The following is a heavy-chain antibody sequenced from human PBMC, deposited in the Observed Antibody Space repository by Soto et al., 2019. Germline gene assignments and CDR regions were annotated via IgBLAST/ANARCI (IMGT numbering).Heavy chain of an antibody. J-gene: IGHJ4*02. CDR1: GGSFSGFY. V-gene: IGHV4-34*01. Sequence: SETLSLTCAVYGGSFSGFYWSWIRQPPGKGLEWIGEINHSGSTNYNPSLGSRVTISVDTSKNQFSLKVTSVTAADTAVYYCASALGGYWGRGILVTVSS. CDR3: ASALGGY. D-gene: IGHD3-16*01. CDR2: INHSGST.